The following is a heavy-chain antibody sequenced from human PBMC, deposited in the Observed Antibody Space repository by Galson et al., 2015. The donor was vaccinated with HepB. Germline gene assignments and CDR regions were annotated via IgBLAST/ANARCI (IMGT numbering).Heavy chain of an antibody. Sequence: SVKVSCKASGGTFSSYGFTWVRQAPGQGLEWMGGIMVIFGTANYAKKFQGRLTITADEPTSTAYMELSSLRSEDTTVYYCARLPFPTLLRYGMDVWGQGTTVTVSS. CDR3: ARLPFPTLLRYGMDV. CDR2: IMVIFGTA. V-gene: IGHV1-69*13. D-gene: IGHD2-15*01. CDR1: GGTFSSYG. J-gene: IGHJ6*02.